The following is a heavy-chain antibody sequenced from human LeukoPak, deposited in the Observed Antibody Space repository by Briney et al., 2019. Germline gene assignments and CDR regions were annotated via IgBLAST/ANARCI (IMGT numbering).Heavy chain of an antibody. V-gene: IGHV1-24*01. Sequence: AASVKVSCKVSGYTLTELSMHWVRQAPGKGLEWMGGFDPEDGETIYAQKFQGRVTMTEDTSTDTAYMELSSLRSEDTAVYYCATALTYYYDKDYWGQGTLVTVSS. CDR2: FDPEDGET. CDR1: GYTLTELS. D-gene: IGHD3-22*01. CDR3: ATALTYYYDKDY. J-gene: IGHJ4*02.